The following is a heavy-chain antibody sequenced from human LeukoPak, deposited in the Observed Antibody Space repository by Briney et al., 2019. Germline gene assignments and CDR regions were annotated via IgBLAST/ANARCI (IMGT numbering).Heavy chain of an antibody. J-gene: IGHJ3*02. V-gene: IGHV3-72*01. Sequence: GGSLRLSCAASGFTFSDHYMDWVRQAPGKGLEWVGRTRSKANSYTTEYAASVKGRFTISRDDSKNSLYLQMNSLKTEDTAVYYCARYCSSTSCSHAFDIWGQGTMVTVSS. CDR1: GFTFSDHY. CDR2: TRSKANSYTT. D-gene: IGHD2-2*01. CDR3: ARYCSSTSCSHAFDI.